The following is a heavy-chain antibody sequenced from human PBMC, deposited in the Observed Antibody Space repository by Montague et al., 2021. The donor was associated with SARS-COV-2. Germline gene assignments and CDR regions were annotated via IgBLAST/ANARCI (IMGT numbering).Heavy chain of an antibody. CDR1: GGSFSGYY. CDR3: ARGAIVVVPAALGLGYYYYYYMDV. Sequence: SETLSLTCAVYGGSFSGYYWSWIRQPPGKGLEWIGEINHSGSTNYSPSLKSRVTISVDTSKNQFSLKLSSVTAADTAVYYCARGAIVVVPAALGLGYYYYYYMDVWGKGTTVTVSS. CDR2: INHSGST. J-gene: IGHJ6*03. V-gene: IGHV4-34*01. D-gene: IGHD2-2*01.